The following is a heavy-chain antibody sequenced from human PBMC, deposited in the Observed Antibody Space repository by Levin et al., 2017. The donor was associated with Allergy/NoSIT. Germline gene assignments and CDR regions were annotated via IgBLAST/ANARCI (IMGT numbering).Heavy chain of an antibody. Sequence: LSLTCAASGFTVSSNYMSWVRQAPGKGLEWVSVIYSGGSTYYADSVKGRFTISRDNSKNTLYLQMNSLRAEDTAVYYCARGGTTTFNYFDYWGQGTLVTVSS. CDR2: IYSGGST. V-gene: IGHV3-66*01. J-gene: IGHJ4*02. CDR3: ARGGTTTFNYFDY. CDR1: GFTVSSNY. D-gene: IGHD4-17*01.